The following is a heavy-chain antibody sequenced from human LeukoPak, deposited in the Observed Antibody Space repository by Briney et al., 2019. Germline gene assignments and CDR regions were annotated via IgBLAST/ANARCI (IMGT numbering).Heavy chain of an antibody. CDR1: SGSISSSSYY. D-gene: IGHD3-22*01. V-gene: IGHV4-39*07. J-gene: IGHJ4*02. CDR2: IYYSGTT. Sequence: SETLSLTCTVSSGSISSSSYYWGWIRQPPGKGLEWIGNIYYSGTTYYNPSLKSRVTISVDTSKNQFSLKLSSVTAADTAVYYCARDQDYYDSASGLGYWGQGTLVTVSS. CDR3: ARDQDYYDSASGLGY.